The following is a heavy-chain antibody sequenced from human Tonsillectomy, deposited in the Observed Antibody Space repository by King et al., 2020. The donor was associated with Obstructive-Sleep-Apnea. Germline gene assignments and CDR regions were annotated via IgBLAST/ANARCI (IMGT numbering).Heavy chain of an antibody. CDR2: ISWDGGST. D-gene: IGHD3-10*01. V-gene: IGHV3-43*01. CDR1: GFTFDDYT. CDR3: AIRGAYGSGSYYPLDY. J-gene: IGHJ4*02. Sequence: VQLVESGGVVVQPGGSLGLSCAASGFTFDDYTMHWVRQAPGKGLEWVSLISWDGGSTYYADSVKGRFTISRDNSKNSLYLQMNRLRTEDTALYYCAIRGAYGSGSYYPLDYWGQGTLVTVSS.